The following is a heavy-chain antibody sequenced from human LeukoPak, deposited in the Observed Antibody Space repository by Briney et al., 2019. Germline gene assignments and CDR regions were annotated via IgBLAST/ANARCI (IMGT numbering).Heavy chain of an antibody. J-gene: IGHJ6*02. D-gene: IGHD6-19*01. V-gene: IGHV1-69*04. Sequence: SVKVSCKASGGTFSSYAISWVRQAPGQGLEWMGRIIPILGIANYAQKFQGRVTITTDKSTSTAYMELSSLRSEDTAVYYCAKLPSSVYLYSSGWFPGYGMDVWGQGTTVTVSS. CDR2: IIPILGIA. CDR1: GGTFSSYA. CDR3: AKLPSSVYLYSSGWFPGYGMDV.